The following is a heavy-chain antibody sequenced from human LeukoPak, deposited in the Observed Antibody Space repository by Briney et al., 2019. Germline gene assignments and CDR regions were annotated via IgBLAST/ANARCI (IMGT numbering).Heavy chain of an antibody. V-gene: IGHV3-48*03. CDR2: INSGATSE. CDR1: GCIFSDFE. D-gene: IGHD2-15*01. Sequence: GGSLRLSCTASGCIFSDFELNWVRQAPGKGLQWLAYINSGATSEYYADSVKGRFTISRDNAKNSLYLQMNSLRVQDTAIYYCARVICTGGSCFQNDYWGQGTLVTVSS. J-gene: IGHJ4*02. CDR3: ARVICTGGSCFQNDY.